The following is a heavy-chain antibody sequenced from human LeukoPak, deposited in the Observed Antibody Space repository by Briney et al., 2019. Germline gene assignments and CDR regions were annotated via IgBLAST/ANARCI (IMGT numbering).Heavy chain of an antibody. D-gene: IGHD1-26*01. V-gene: IGHV5-10-1*01. CDR1: GYSFTSYW. Sequence: GESLRISCKGSGYSFTSYWISWVRQMPGEGLEWMGRIDPSDSYTNYSPSFQGHVTFSADKSISTAYLQWSSLKASDTAMYYCARHTRWDLPHGMDVWGKGTTVTVSS. CDR3: ARHTRWDLPHGMDV. CDR2: IDPSDSYT. J-gene: IGHJ6*04.